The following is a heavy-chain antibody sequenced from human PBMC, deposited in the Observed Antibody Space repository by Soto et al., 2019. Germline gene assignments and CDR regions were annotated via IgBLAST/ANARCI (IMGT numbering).Heavy chain of an antibody. Sequence: PSETLSLTCAVSGYSISSGYYWGWIRQPPGKGLEWIGSIYHSGSTYYNPSLKSRVTISVDTSKNQFSLKLSSVTAADTAVYYCAKATTYYDSSGYVYWGQGTLVTVSS. V-gene: IGHV4-38-2*01. D-gene: IGHD3-22*01. J-gene: IGHJ4*02. CDR3: AKATTYYDSSGYVY. CDR1: GYSISSGYY. CDR2: IYHSGST.